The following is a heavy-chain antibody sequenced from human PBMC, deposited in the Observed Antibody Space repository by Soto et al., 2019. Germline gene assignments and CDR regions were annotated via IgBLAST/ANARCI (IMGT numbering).Heavy chain of an antibody. J-gene: IGHJ6*02. CDR1: GGSFRGYY. V-gene: IGHV4-34*01. CDR2: INHSGST. Sequence: QVQLQQWGAGLLKPSETLSLTCAVYGGSFRGYYWSWIRQPPGKGLECIWEINHSGSTNYNPSLKSRVTIAVDTAKNPFSLKLSSVTAADTAVYDCARGHYYYGMDVWGQGTTVTVSS. CDR3: ARGHYYYGMDV.